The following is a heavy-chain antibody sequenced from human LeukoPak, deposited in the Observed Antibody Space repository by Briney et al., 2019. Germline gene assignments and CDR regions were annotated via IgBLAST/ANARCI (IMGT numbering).Heavy chain of an antibody. CDR1: GFTFSSYA. Sequence: GGSLRLSCAACGFTFSSYAMSWVRQAPGKGLEWVSAISGSGGSTYYADSVKGRFTISRDNSKNTLYLQMNSLRAEDTAVYYCAKFLPTHIVVANYYFDYWGQGTRVTVSS. V-gene: IGHV3-23*01. J-gene: IGHJ4*02. D-gene: IGHD2-21*01. CDR2: ISGSGGST. CDR3: AKFLPTHIVVANYYFDY.